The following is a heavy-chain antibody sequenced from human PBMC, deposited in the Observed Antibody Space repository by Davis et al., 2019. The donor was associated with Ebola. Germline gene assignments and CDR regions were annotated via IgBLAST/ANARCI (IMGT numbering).Heavy chain of an antibody. Sequence: GESLKISCAASGFTFDDYAMNWVRQAPGKGLEWVSVIYSGGTTYYADSVKGRFTVSRDNSKNTLYLQMNSLTDEDTAVYFCARYYTTSSLDLWGQGTTVTVSS. CDR1: GFTFDDYA. J-gene: IGHJ6*02. CDR2: IYSGGTT. D-gene: IGHD6-6*01. V-gene: IGHV3-53*01. CDR3: ARYYTTSSLDL.